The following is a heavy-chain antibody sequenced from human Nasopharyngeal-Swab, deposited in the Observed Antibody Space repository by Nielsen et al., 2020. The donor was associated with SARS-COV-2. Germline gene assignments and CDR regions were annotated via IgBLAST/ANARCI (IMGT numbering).Heavy chain of an antibody. CDR1: GFTFSSYA. J-gene: IGHJ6*02. Sequence: GESLKISCAASGFTFSSYAMSWVRQAPGKGLEWVSAISGSGGSTYYADSVKGRFTISRDNAKNSLYLQMNSLRAGDTAVYYCARDRRGYSYGVYQYYGMDVWGQGTTVTVSS. CDR2: ISGSGGST. CDR3: ARDRRGYSYGVYQYYGMDV. V-gene: IGHV3-23*01. D-gene: IGHD5-18*01.